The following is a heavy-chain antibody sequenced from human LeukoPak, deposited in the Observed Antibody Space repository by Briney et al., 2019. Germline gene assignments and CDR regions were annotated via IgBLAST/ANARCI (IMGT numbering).Heavy chain of an antibody. D-gene: IGHD4-11*01. CDR1: VASINIYY. Sequence: SETLSLTSTVSVASINIYYWSLIRQPLEKGLEWLGYIYYSGITNYKPSLKSRVTISVDTSRNQFSLKLSSVTAADTAVYYCARGMTTVTHWGQGTLVTVSS. CDR2: IYYSGIT. CDR3: ARGMTTVTH. J-gene: IGHJ4*02. V-gene: IGHV4-59*08.